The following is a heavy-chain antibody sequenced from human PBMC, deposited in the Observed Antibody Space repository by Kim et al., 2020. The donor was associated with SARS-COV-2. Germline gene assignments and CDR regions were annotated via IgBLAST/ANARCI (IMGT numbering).Heavy chain of an antibody. CDR1: GLTLSNDG. CDR2: IWYDGNNK. J-gene: IGHJ4*02. V-gene: IGHV3-33*01. Sequence: GGSLRLSCAASGLTLSNDGMHWVRQAPGKGLEWVAVIWYDGNNKDYAESVKGRFTISRDNSKNMLYLQMNSLRAEDTAVYYCAREYVILTGYYFDFWGQGTLVTASS. D-gene: IGHD3-9*01. CDR3: AREYVILTGYYFDF.